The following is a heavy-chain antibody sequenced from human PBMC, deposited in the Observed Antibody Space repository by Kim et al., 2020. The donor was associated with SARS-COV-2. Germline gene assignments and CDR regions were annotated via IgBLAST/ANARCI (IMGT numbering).Heavy chain of an antibody. CDR1: GFTFNNYA. CDR3: AKAKNYNFIDY. Sequence: GGSLRLSCAPTGFTFNNYAMFWVRQAPGKGLEWVSTISMTGRSKYYADSVRGRVTVSRDNSKNTLYLQVNSLRPEDTAVYYCAKAKNYNFIDYWGQGTLVSVSS. D-gene: IGHD3-10*01. V-gene: IGHV3-23*01. J-gene: IGHJ4*02. CDR2: ISMTGRSK.